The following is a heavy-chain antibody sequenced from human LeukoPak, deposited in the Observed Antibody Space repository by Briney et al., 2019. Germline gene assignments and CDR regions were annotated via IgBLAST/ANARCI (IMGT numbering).Heavy chain of an antibody. J-gene: IGHJ4*02. V-gene: IGHV4-34*01. D-gene: IGHD3-10*01. CDR3: ARRSGSGTYLNFDY. CDR2: INHSGST. Sequence: SETLSLTCAVYGGSFSGYYWSWIRQPPGKGLEWIGEINHSGSTNYNPSLKSRVTISVDTSKNQLSLKLSSVTAADTAVYYCARRSGSGTYLNFDYWGQGTLVTVSS. CDR1: GGSFSGYY.